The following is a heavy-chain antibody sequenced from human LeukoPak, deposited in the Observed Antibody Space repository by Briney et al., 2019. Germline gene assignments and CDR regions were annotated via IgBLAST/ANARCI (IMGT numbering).Heavy chain of an antibody. V-gene: IGHV3-21*01. CDR1: GFTFSTYT. CDR2: ISSDSTYI. Sequence: GGSLRLSCAASGFTFSTYTMNWVRQAPGKGLEWVSSISSDSTYIYYADSVKGRFTISRDNAKNSLYLQMNSLRAEDTAVYYCAPTGKVTVGFGYGGQGPLVPVS. CDR3: APTGKVTVGFGY. D-gene: IGHD2-21*02. J-gene: IGHJ4*02.